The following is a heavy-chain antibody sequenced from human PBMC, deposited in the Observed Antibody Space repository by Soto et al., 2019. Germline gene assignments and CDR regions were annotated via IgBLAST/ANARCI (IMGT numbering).Heavy chain of an antibody. J-gene: IGHJ5*02. V-gene: IGHV4-4*02. D-gene: IGHD6-25*01. Sequence: SETLSLTCAVSGGSISSSNWWSWVRQPPGKGLEWIGEIYHSGNTYYTPSLKSRLTMSIDTSKNEFSLRLNSVTAADTAVYYCAGQTFTIAAASYGRSNWFDPWGPGTLVTVSS. CDR2: IYHSGNT. CDR1: GGSISSSNW. CDR3: AGQTFTIAAASYGRSNWFDP.